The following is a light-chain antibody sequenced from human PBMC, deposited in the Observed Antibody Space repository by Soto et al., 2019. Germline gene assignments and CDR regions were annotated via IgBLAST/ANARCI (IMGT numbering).Light chain of an antibody. Sequence: EIVMTQSPATLSVSPGERATLSCRASQSVSSNLAWYQQKPGQAPRLLIYGASTRATGIPARFSGSGSGTEVTLTISSLQSEDFAVYDGQQYNNWPPRGRTFGQGTKVEIK. V-gene: IGKV3-15*01. CDR1: QSVSSN. CDR3: QQYNNWPPRGRT. CDR2: GAS. J-gene: IGKJ1*01.